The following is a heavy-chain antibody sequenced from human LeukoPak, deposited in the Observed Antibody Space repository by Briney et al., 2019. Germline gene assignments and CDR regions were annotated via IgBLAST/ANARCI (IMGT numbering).Heavy chain of an antibody. CDR2: MSPNSGNT. D-gene: IGHD7-27*01. Sequence: ASVKVSCKASGGTFSSYAISWVRQAPGQGPEWMGWMSPNSGNTGYAQKFQGRVTMTRSTSMSTAYMELSSLRSEDTAVYYCARGPPNWGYDYWGQGTLVTVSS. V-gene: IGHV1-8*02. CDR1: GGTFSSYA. CDR3: ARGPPNWGYDY. J-gene: IGHJ4*02.